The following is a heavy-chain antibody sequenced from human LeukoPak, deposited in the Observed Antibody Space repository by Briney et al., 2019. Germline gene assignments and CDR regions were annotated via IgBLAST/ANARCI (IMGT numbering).Heavy chain of an antibody. CDR2: IYYGGST. D-gene: IGHD3-3*01. CDR3: ARDGDFWSGYRGYMDV. CDR1: GGSISSYY. Sequence: SETLSLTCTVSGGSISSYYWSWIRQPPGKGLEWIGYIYYGGSTNYNPSLKSRVTISVDTSKNQFSLKLSSVTAADTAVYYCARDGDFWSGYRGYMDVWGKGTTVTVSS. V-gene: IGHV4-59*01. J-gene: IGHJ6*03.